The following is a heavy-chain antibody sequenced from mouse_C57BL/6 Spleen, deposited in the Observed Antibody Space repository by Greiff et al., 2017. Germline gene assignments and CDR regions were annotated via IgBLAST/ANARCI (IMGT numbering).Heavy chain of an antibody. D-gene: IGHD1-1*01. CDR3: AREGYYGSSYGDFYAMDY. CDR1: GYSITSGYY. CDR2: ISYDGSN. V-gene: IGHV3-6*01. J-gene: IGHJ4*01. Sequence: ESGPGLVKPSQSLSLTCSVTGYSITSGYYWNWIRQFPGNKLEWMGYISYDGSNNYNPSLKNRISITRDTSKNQFFLKLNSVTTEDTATYYCAREGYYGSSYGDFYAMDYWGQGTSVTVSS.